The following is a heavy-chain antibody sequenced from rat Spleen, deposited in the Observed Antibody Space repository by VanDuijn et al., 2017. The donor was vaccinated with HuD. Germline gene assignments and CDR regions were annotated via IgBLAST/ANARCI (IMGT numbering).Heavy chain of an antibody. CDR3: ARHPLDYFDY. D-gene: IGHD3-8*01. V-gene: IGHV5-17*01. Sequence: EVQLVESGGGLVQPGRSLKFSCATSGFTFSDYYMAWVRQAPTKGLEWVATLSYDGHTTYYRDSVKGRFTISRDNARSTLYLQMDSLRSEDTATYYCARHPLDYFDYWGQGVMVTVSS. J-gene: IGHJ2*01. CDR2: LSYDGHTT. CDR1: GFTFSDYY.